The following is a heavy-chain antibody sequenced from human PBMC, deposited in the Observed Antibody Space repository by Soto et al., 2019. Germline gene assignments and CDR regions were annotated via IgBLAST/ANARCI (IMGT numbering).Heavy chain of an antibody. J-gene: IGHJ6*02. V-gene: IGHV3-21*05. CDR1: GFTFSSFG. Sequence: PGGSLRLSCAASGFTFSSFGMHWVRQAPGKGLEWVSYISSSGSDIYYADSVKGRFTISRDNAQNSLYLQMNSLRAEDTAVYYCARDLFYGMDVWGQGTTVTVSS. CDR2: ISSSGSDI. CDR3: ARDLFYGMDV.